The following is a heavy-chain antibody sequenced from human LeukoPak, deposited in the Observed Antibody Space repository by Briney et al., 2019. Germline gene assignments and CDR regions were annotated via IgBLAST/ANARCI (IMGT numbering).Heavy chain of an antibody. CDR3: AGALGYSYGYAVDY. CDR2: ISSSSGTI. J-gene: IGHJ4*02. CDR1: GFIFSNYN. Sequence: PGGSLRLSCAASGFIFSNYNMNWVRQTPGKGLEWLSYISSSSGTIYYADSVKGRFTISGDNAKNSLYLQMNSLRAEDTAVYYCAGALGYSYGYAVDYWGQGTLVTVSS. V-gene: IGHV3-48*01. D-gene: IGHD5-18*01.